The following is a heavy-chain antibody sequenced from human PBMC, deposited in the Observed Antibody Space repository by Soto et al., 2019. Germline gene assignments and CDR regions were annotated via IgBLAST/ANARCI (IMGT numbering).Heavy chain of an antibody. CDR2: IYYTGST. CDR1: GDSINNHY. Sequence: QVHLQESGPGLVKPSETLSLTCTVSGDSINNHYWSWIRQPPGKGLEWIGYIYYTGSTNYDPSLQSRVTMSVDPSEVQFSLRLAHRSAADTAIYYCAKAIWYSEDWGQVTLVTVSS. CDR3: AKAIWYSED. J-gene: IGHJ4*02. D-gene: IGHD2-2*01. V-gene: IGHV4-59*11.